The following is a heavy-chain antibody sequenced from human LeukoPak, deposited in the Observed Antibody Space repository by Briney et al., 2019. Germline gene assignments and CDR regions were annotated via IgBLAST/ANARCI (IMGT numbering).Heavy chain of an antibody. J-gene: IGHJ4*02. Sequence: PSETLSLTCTVSGGSISSYYWSWIRQPPGKGLEWIGYIYYSGSTNYNPSLKSRVTISVDTSKNQFSLKLSSVTAADTAVYYCARHAHYDFWSGYYGGFDYWGQGTLATVSS. D-gene: IGHD3-3*01. CDR1: GGSISSYY. CDR2: IYYSGST. CDR3: ARHAHYDFWSGYYGGFDY. V-gene: IGHV4-59*08.